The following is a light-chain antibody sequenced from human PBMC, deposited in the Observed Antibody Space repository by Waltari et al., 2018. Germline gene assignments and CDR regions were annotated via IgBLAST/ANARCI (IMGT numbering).Light chain of an antibody. V-gene: IGLV1-40*01. CDR1: SSNIGAGYH. CDR3: QSYDSSLSAYV. Sequence: QSVLTQPPSVSGAPGQRVTISCTGSSSNIGAGYHVHWYQQLPGPAPTLLIYGTTNRPSGVPDRFSGSRSGTSASLAITGLQAEDEADYYCQSYDSSLSAYVFGTGTKVTVL. CDR2: GTT. J-gene: IGLJ1*01.